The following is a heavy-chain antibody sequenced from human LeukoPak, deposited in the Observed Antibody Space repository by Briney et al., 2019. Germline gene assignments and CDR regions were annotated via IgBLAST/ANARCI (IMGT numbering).Heavy chain of an antibody. CDR3: ARVGYYASGPFSYFDY. CDR2: ISYDGSNE. Sequence: GGSLRLSCAASGFTFSGYAMHWVRQAPGKGLEWVAVISYDGSNEYYADSVKGRFTISRDNSKNPLYLQMNSLSVEDTAVYYCARVGYYASGPFSYFDYWGQGTLVTVSS. J-gene: IGHJ4*02. CDR1: GFTFSGYA. D-gene: IGHD3-10*01. V-gene: IGHV3-30-3*01.